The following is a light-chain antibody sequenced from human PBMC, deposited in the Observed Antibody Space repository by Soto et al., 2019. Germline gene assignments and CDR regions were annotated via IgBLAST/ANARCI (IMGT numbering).Light chain of an antibody. CDR1: SGSVSTTYY. CDR3: VLYMGSGIWV. CDR2: HTN. J-gene: IGLJ3*02. V-gene: IGLV8-61*01. Sequence: QTVVTQEPSFSVSPGGTVTLTCGLSSGSVSTTYYPSWYQLTPGQAPRTLIYHTNTRSSGVPDRFSGSILGNKAALTITGAQADDASDYSCVLYMGSGIWVFGGGTKLTVL.